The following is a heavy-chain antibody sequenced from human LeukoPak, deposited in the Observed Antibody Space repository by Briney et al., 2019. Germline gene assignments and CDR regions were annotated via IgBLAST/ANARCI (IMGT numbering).Heavy chain of an antibody. D-gene: IGHD1-26*01. J-gene: IGHJ4*02. CDR1: GFTFSNAW. CDR3: TTDAGATTLFDY. V-gene: IGHV3-15*01. CDR2: IKSKTDGGTT. Sequence: AGGSLRLSCAASGFTFSNAWMSWVRQAPGKGLEWVGRIKSKTDGGTTDYAAPVKGRFTISRDDSKNTLYLRMNSLKTGDTAVYYCTTDAGATTLFDYWGQGTLVTVSS.